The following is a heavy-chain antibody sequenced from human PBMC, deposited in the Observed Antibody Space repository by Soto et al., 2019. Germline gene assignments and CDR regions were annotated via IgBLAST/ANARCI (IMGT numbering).Heavy chain of an antibody. J-gene: IGHJ6*02. Sequence: SETLSLTCTVSGGSISRSSYYWGWILQPPGKGLEWIGSIYYSGSTYYNPSLKSRVTISVDTSKNQFSLKLSSVTAADTAVYYCARGVIAIQGAPLYVWGQGTTVTVS. V-gene: IGHV4-39*01. CDR1: GGSISRSSYY. CDR2: IYYSGST. CDR3: ARGVIAIQGAPLYV. D-gene: IGHD2-21*01.